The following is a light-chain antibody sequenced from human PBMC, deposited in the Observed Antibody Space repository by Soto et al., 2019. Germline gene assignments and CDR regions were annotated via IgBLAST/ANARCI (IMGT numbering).Light chain of an antibody. CDR1: QNIGTW. CDR3: QQYNSYS. CDR2: HAS. V-gene: IGKV1-5*01. J-gene: IGKJ1*01. Sequence: DIQMTQSPSALSTSVGDRVTISCRASQNIGTWLAWYQQKPGTAPRVLIYHASNLKSGVPTRLSGRTYGTESTRTIRSMQPDDFATYYCQQYNSYSFGQGTKVDIK.